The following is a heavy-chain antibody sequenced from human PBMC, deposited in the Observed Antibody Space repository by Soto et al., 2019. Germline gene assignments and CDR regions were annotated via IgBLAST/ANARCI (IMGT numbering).Heavy chain of an antibody. CDR3: ARDFNSIFDDCADMRWNFGP. Sequence: SETLSLTCSVTGGSINNYYWSWVRQSAGKGLEWIGRVFTTGTTDYNPSLKGRVTISVDTSKNQFSLSLRSVTAADTAIYYCARDFNSIFDDCADMRWNFGPWVQGTLVTVSA. D-gene: IGHD3-3*02. V-gene: IGHV4-4*07. J-gene: IGHJ5*02. CDR1: GGSINNYY. CDR2: VFTTGTT.